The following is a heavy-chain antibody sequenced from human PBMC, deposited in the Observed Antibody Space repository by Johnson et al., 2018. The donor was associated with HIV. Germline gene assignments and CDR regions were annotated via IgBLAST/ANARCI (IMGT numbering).Heavy chain of an antibody. V-gene: IGHV3-9*01. CDR3: ARSPSWAAAGTNGAFDI. J-gene: IGHJ3*02. Sequence: VQLVESGGGVVRPGGSLRLSCAASGFTFDYYAMHWVRQAPGKGLEWVSGIGWNSGRIGYADSVKGRFTISRDNAKNSLHLQMNSLRPEDTALYYCARSPSWAAAGTNGAFDIWGQGTMVTVSS. CDR1: GFTFDYYA. D-gene: IGHD6-13*01. CDR2: IGWNSGRI.